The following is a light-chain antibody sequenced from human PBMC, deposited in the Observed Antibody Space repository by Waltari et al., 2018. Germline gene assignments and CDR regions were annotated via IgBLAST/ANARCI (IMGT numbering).Light chain of an antibody. Sequence: QSALTQPRSVSGSPGQSVTISCTGTNSDVVGSLYVSWYQRRPGQAPKVLIYDVTYRASGVPNRFSGSKSGNTASLTISGLRPDDEADYFCCSYADGNTYLFGSGTYVTVL. CDR3: CSYADGNTYL. V-gene: IGLV2-11*01. CDR2: DVT. CDR1: NSDVVGSLY. J-gene: IGLJ1*01.